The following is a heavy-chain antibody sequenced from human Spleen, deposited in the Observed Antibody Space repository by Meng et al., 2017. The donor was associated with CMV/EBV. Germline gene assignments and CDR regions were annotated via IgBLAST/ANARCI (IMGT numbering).Heavy chain of an antibody. D-gene: IGHD3-3*01. J-gene: IGHJ6*02. V-gene: IGHV4-31*03. CDR3: ARGGDFWSGYYTHYYYYGMDV. Sequence: SETLSLTCTVSGGSISSGGYYWSWIRQHPGKGLEWIGYIYYSGSTYYNPSLKSRVTISVDTSKNQFSLKLSSVTAADTVVYYCARGGDFWSGYYTHYYYYGMDVWGQGTTVTVSS. CDR1: GGSISSGGYY. CDR2: IYYSGST.